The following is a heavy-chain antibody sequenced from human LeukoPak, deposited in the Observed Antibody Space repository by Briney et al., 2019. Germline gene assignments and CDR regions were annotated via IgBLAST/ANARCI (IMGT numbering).Heavy chain of an antibody. CDR1: GFTFSSYS. CDR3: ARFAAGGSYYYYMDV. Sequence: GGSLRLSCAASGFTFSSYSMNWVRQPPGKGLEWVSNIGTSSSTIYYADSVKGRFTISRDNAKNSLYLQMNSLRADDTAVYYCARFAAGGSYYYYMDVWGKGTTVTVSS. D-gene: IGHD6-25*01. J-gene: IGHJ6*03. CDR2: IGTSSSTI. V-gene: IGHV3-48*01.